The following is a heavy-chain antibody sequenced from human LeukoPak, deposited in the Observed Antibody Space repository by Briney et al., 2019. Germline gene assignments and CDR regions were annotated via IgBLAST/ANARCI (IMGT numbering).Heavy chain of an antibody. V-gene: IGHV1-69*13. CDR1: GGTFSNYA. D-gene: IGHD6-19*01. CDR2: IIPIFGTA. J-gene: IGHJ1*01. Sequence: SVNVSCKASGGTFSNYAISWVRQAPGQGLEWMGAIIPIFGTANYAQKFQGRVTITADESTSTAYMELSSLRSEDTAVYYCARILSSSWYEYFHHWGQGTLVTVSS. CDR3: ARILSSSWYEYFHH.